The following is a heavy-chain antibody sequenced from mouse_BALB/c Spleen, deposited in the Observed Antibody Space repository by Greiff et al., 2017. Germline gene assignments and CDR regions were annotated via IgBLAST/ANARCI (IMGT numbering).Heavy chain of an antibody. V-gene: IGHV1S22*01. CDR2: IYPGSGST. CDR3: TNDGYYEAMDY. CDR1: GYTFTSYW. D-gene: IGHD2-3*01. Sequence: LQQPGSELVRPGASVKLSCKASGYTFTSYWMHWVKQRPGQGLEWIGNIYPGSGSTNYDEKFKSKATLTVDTSSSTAYMQLSSLTSEDSAVYYCTNDGYYEAMDYWGQGTSVTVSS. J-gene: IGHJ4*01.